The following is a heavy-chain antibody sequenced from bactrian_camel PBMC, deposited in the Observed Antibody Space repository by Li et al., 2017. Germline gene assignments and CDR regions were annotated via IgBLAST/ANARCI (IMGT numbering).Heavy chain of an antibody. CDR2: IDGKGAI. Sequence: HVQLVESGGGSVDAGGSLTLSCAASGHPFDRMTSQCMAWWRQAPGQKREAVAIIDGKGAITYADSVKGRFTLSRDNLNKTLYLQMNSLQPEDTAMYYCGAGSCRGEAYLRGSGYDYEGQGTQVTVS. J-gene: IGHJ4*01. V-gene: IGHV3S53*01. CDR1: GHPFDRMTS. CDR3: GAGSCRGEAYLRGSGYDY. D-gene: IGHD1*01.